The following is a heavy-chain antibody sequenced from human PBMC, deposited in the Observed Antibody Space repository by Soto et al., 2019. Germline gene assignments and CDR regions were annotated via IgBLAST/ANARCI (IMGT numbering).Heavy chain of an antibody. Sequence: ASVKVSCKASGYTFTSYYMHWVRQAPGQGLEWMGIINPSGGSTSYAHKFQGRVTITRHTSTSKVYMGMSSRRSEAKGVYYCARVIAAAPPYYFDYWGQRTLVPVSS. CDR3: ARVIAAAPPYYFDY. J-gene: IGHJ4*02. CDR1: GYTFTSYY. CDR2: INPSGGST. D-gene: IGHD6-25*01. V-gene: IGHV1-46*01.